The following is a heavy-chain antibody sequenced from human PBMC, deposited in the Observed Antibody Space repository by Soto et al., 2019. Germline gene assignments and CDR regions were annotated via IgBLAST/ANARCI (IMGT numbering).Heavy chain of an antibody. D-gene: IGHD3-3*01. J-gene: IGHJ5*02. CDR1: GYTFTSYG. Sequence: ASVKVSCKASGYTFTSYGISWVRQAPGQGLEWMGWISAYNGNTNYAQKLQGRVTMTTDTSTSTAYMELRSLRSDDTAVYYCARDPNYDFWSRDPNWFDPWGQGTLVTVSS. CDR2: ISAYNGNT. V-gene: IGHV1-18*01. CDR3: ARDPNYDFWSRDPNWFDP.